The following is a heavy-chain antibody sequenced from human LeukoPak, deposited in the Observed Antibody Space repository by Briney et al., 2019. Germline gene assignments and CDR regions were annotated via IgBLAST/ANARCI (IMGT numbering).Heavy chain of an antibody. Sequence: ASVKVSCKASGGTFSSYAISWVRQAPGQGLEWMGGIIPIFGTANYAQKFQGRVTITADESTSTAYMELSSLRSEDTAVYYCAKSPTYYYDSSGYRYFDYWGQGTLVTVSS. CDR2: IIPIFGTA. V-gene: IGHV1-69*01. J-gene: IGHJ4*02. D-gene: IGHD3-22*01. CDR1: GGTFSSYA. CDR3: AKSPTYYYDSSGYRYFDY.